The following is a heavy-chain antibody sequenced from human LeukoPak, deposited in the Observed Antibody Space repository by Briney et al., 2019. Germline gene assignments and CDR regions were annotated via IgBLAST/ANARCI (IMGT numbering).Heavy chain of an antibody. CDR2: ISYDGSNK. J-gene: IGHJ4*02. CDR3: AKEWLLLGTTSYYFDY. CDR1: GFTFSSYG. D-gene: IGHD3-22*01. V-gene: IGHV3-30*18. Sequence: GRSLRLSCAASGFTFSSYGMHWVRQAPGKGLEWVAVISYDGSNKYYADSVKGRFTISRDNSKNTLYLQMNSLRAEDTAVYYCAKEWLLLGTTSYYFDYWGQGTLVTVSS.